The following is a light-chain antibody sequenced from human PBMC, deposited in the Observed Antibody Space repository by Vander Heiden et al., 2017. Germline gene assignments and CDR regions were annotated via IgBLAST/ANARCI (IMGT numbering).Light chain of an antibody. Sequence: QSVLTPPPSVSASPGQKVTISCSGSSSNIGNNYVSWYQQFQGTTPKLLIYDNNKRPSGIPDRFSGSKSGTSATLGITGLQTGVEADYYCSTWDTSLSSVVFGGGTKVTVL. CDR3: STWDTSLSSVV. CDR2: DNN. J-gene: IGLJ3*02. CDR1: SSNIGNNY. V-gene: IGLV1-51*01.